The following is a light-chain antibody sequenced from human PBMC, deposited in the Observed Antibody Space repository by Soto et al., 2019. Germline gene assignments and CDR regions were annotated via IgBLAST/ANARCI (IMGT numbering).Light chain of an antibody. CDR3: QQRRNWPLT. CDR2: DAS. Sequence: EIVLTQSPATLSLSPGERATLSCRASQSVSTYLAWYQQRPGQTPRLLIYDASTRATGIPARFSGGGSGADFTPTTSSLVPEDFAVYYCQQRRNWPLTFGGGTKVEIK. V-gene: IGKV3-11*01. CDR1: QSVSTY. J-gene: IGKJ4*01.